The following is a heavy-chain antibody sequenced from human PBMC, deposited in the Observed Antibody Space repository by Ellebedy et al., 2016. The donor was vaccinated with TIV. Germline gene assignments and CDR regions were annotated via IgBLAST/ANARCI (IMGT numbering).Heavy chain of an antibody. CDR3: ALGVTTRCGLDV. Sequence: MPSETLSLTCTVSGGSIGSGGYYWSWIRQYPGKGLEWIGFIYYSGSTYYNPSLKSRVIISVDTSKNLFSLKLTSVTAADTAVYYCALGVTTRCGLDVWGQGTTVTVSS. CDR2: IYYSGST. CDR1: GGSIGSGGYY. J-gene: IGHJ6*02. D-gene: IGHD4-17*01. V-gene: IGHV4-31*03.